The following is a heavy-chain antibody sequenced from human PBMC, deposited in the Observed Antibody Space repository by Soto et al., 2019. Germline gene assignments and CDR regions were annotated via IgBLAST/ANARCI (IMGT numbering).Heavy chain of an antibody. CDR1: GFTFSTYS. CDR2: VSRGSPTM. CDR3: TRDPEALDY. J-gene: IGHJ4*02. Sequence: EVQLVESGGDLVQPGGSLRLSCAASGFTFSTYSMNWVRQAPGKGLEWVAYVSRGSPTMHYADSVKGRFTTSRDNAMNSLSLQMNSLKADDTAVYYWTRDPEALDYLGQGTLVTVSS. V-gene: IGHV3-48*01.